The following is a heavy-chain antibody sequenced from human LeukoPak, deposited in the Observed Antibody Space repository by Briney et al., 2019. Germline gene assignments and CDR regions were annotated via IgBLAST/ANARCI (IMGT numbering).Heavy chain of an antibody. D-gene: IGHD3-10*01. CDR3: ARDTFDNVWFGGGGLNAFDI. J-gene: IGHJ3*02. CDR1: GGTFSSYA. Sequence: ASVKVSCKASGGTFSSYAISWVRQAPGQGLEWMGRIIPIFGIANYAQKFQGRVTITADKSTSTAYMELSSLRSEDTAVYYCARDTFDNVWFGGGGLNAFDIWGQGTMVTVSS. V-gene: IGHV1-69*04. CDR2: IIPIFGIA.